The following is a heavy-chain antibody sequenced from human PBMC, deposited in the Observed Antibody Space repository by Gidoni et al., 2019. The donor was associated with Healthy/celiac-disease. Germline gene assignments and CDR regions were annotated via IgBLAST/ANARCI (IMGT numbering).Heavy chain of an antibody. D-gene: IGHD3-10*01. J-gene: IGHJ4*02. V-gene: IGHV4-34*01. CDR3: ARGDAVDSSYYYGSGHFDY. Sequence: QVQLQQWGAGLLKPSETLSLTCAVYGGSFSGYYWSWIRQPPGKGLEWIGEINHSGSTNYNPSLKSRVTISVDTSKNQFSLKLSSVTAADTAVYYCARGDAVDSSYYYGSGHFDYWGQGTLVTVSS. CDR2: INHSGST. CDR1: GGSFSGYY.